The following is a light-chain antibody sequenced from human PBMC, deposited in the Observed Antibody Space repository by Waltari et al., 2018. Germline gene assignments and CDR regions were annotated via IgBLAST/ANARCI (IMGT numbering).Light chain of an antibody. CDR1: SRDVGRYDY. Sequence: QSALTQPASVSGTPGQSITISCTGTSRDVGRYDYVSWYQQHPGRAPKLLIHDVTDRASGVADRLSGSKSGNTASLTISGLQTEDEADYYCTSYTSSTTTPYVFGTGTQVTV. CDR3: TSYTSSTTTPYV. J-gene: IGLJ1*01. V-gene: IGLV2-14*03. CDR2: DVT.